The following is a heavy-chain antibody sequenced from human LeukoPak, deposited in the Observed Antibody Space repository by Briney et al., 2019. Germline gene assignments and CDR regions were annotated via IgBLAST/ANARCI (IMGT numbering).Heavy chain of an antibody. CDR3: ATVYYYDSSGYCAFDI. D-gene: IGHD3-22*01. V-gene: IGHV1-24*01. CDR2: FDPEDGET. Sequence: ASVKVSCKVSGYTLTELSMHWVRQAPGKGLEWMGGFDPEDGETIYAQKFQSRVTMTEDTSTDTAYMELSSLRSEDTAVYYCATVYYYDSSGYCAFDIWGQGTMVTVSS. CDR1: GYTLTELS. J-gene: IGHJ3*02.